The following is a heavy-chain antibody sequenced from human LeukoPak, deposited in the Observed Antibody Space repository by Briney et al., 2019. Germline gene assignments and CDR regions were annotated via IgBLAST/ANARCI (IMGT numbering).Heavy chain of an antibody. J-gene: IGHJ4*02. V-gene: IGHV4-39*07. CDR1: GGSISSSSYY. D-gene: IGHD3-22*01. CDR3: ARGRILWFGELLPPYDSSGYYYD. CDR2: IYYSGST. Sequence: PSETLSLTCTVSGGSISSSSYYWGWIRQPPGKGLEWIGSIYYSGSTYYNPSLKSRVTISVDTSKNQFSLKLSSVTAADTAVYYCARGRILWFGELLPPYDSSGYYYDWGQGTLVTVSS.